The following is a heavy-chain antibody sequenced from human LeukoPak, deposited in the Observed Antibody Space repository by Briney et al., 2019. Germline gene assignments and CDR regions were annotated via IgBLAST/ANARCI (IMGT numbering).Heavy chain of an antibody. Sequence: GGSLRLSCAASGFTFSAYAVRWVRQAPGKGLEWVSAISGSGYSTYYADSVKGRFTISRDNSRNTLYLQMNSLRAEDTAVYYCAKGGGDVGATRSFDYWGQGTLVTVSS. J-gene: IGHJ4*02. CDR1: GFTFSAYA. V-gene: IGHV3-23*01. D-gene: IGHD1-26*01. CDR2: ISGSGYST. CDR3: AKGGGDVGATRSFDY.